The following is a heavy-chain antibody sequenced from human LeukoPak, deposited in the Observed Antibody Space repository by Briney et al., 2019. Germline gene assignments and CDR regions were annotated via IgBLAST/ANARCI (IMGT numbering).Heavy chain of an antibody. J-gene: IGHJ4*02. CDR2: INPNSGGT. D-gene: IGHD6-6*01. CDR1: GYTFTDYY. Sequence: VASVKVSCKASGYTFTDYYMHWERQAPGQGLEWMGWINPNSGGTNFAQKFQGRVAMTRDTSISTAYLELGSLRSDDPAVYFCARARWQLVPYFDSWGQGTLVTVSS. V-gene: IGHV1-2*02. CDR3: ARARWQLVPYFDS.